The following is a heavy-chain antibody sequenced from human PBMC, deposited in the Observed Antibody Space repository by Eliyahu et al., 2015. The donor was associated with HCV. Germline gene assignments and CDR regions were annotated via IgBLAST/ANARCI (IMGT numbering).Heavy chain of an antibody. D-gene: IGHD6-13*01. V-gene: IGHV4-59*12. CDR3: ARYSNSQTHLDS. J-gene: IGHJ5*01. CDR1: GGSLXPYW. Sequence: QVQLQESGPGLVQSSETLSLTCXVSGGSLXPYWWTWLRPXPGRGLEWIGHILHSGSTSYNPSLRGLVTMSADTSKNQVSLHVTSVTATDTAVYFCARYSNSQTHLDSWGQGILVTVSS. CDR2: ILHSGST.